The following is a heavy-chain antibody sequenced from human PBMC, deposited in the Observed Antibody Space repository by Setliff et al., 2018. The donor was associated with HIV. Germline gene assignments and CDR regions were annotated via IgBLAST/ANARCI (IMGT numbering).Heavy chain of an antibody. V-gene: IGHV4-39*07. J-gene: IGHJ4*02. CDR3: AGGQDGHSVLFDY. Sequence: PSETLSLTCTVSGGSISSSSYYWGWIRQPPGKGLEWIGSIYYSGSTYYNPSLKSRVTISVDTSKNQFSLKVSSVTAADTAVYFWAGGQDGHSVLFDYWGQGALVTVSS. CDR2: IYYSGST. CDR1: GGSISSSSYY. D-gene: IGHD3-10*02.